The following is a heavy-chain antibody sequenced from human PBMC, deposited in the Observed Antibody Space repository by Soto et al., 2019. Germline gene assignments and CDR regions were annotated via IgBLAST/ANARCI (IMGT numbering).Heavy chain of an antibody. CDR1: GFTFTSSA. D-gene: IGHD3-10*01. Sequence: GASAKVSCKASGFTFTSSAMQWVRQARGQRLEWIGWIVVGSGNTNYAQKFQERVTITRDMSTSTAYMELSSLRSEDTAVYYCAAVPNYYGSARYYIFDPWAQGTLLTVSS. V-gene: IGHV1-58*02. J-gene: IGHJ5*02. CDR2: IVVGSGNT. CDR3: AAVPNYYGSARYYIFDP.